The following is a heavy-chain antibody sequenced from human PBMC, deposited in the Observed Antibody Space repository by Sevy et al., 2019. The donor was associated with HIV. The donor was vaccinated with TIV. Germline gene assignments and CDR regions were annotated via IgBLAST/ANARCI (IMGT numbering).Heavy chain of an antibody. CDR3: ARSYNHNWFDP. CDR2: ISAYNGNT. J-gene: IGHJ5*02. Sequence: ASVKVSCKASGYTFTSYGISWVRQAPGQGLEWMGWISAYNGNTNYAQKLQGRVTMTTDTSTSTAYVELRSLRSDDTAVYYCARSYNHNWFDPWGQGTLVTVSS. CDR1: GYTFTSYG. V-gene: IGHV1-18*04. D-gene: IGHD3-10*01.